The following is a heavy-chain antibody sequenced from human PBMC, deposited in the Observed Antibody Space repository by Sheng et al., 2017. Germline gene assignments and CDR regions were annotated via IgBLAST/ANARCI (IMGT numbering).Heavy chain of an antibody. CDR1: GGTFSSYA. CDR2: IIPILGIA. CDR3: ARGGDPGYSSSWHHPMGWY. D-gene: IGHD6-13*01. J-gene: IGHJ4*02. Sequence: QVQLVQSGAEVKKPGSSVKVSCKASGGTFSSYAISWVRQAPGQGLEWMGGIIPILGIANYAQKFQGRVTITADKSTSTAYMELSSLRSEDTAVYYCARGGDPGYSSSWHHPMGWYWGQGTLVTVSS. V-gene: IGHV1-69*04.